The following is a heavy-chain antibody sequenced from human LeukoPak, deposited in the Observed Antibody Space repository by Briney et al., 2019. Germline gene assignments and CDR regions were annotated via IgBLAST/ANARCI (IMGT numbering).Heavy chain of an antibody. J-gene: IGHJ6*02. D-gene: IGHD3-16*02. CDR2: ISYDGSNK. CDR3: ARGGSYRLGYYGMDV. V-gene: IGHV3-30-3*01. CDR1: GFTFSNYM. Sequence: GGSLRLSCAASGFTFSNYMMHWVRQAPGKGLEWVAVISYDGSNKYYADSVKGRFTISRDNSKNTLYLQMNSLRAEDTAVYYCARGGSYRLGYYGMDVWGQGTTVTVSS.